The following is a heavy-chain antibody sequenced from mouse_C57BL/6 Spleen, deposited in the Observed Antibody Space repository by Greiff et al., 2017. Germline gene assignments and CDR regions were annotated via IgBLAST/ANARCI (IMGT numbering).Heavy chain of an antibody. CDR1: GFSLTSYG. D-gene: IGHD3-2*02. CDR3: ARPQTAQATLAY. Sequence: VQLQQSGPGLVQPSQSLSITCTVSGFSLTSYGVHWVRQSPGKGLEWLGVIWSGGSTDSNAAFISRLSISKDNSKSQVFFKMNSLQADDTAIYXCARPQTAQATLAYWGQGTLVTVSA. V-gene: IGHV2-2*01. CDR2: IWSGGST. J-gene: IGHJ3*01.